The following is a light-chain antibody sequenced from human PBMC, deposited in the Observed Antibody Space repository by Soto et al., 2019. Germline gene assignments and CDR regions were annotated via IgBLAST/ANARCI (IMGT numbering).Light chain of an antibody. V-gene: IGLV1-40*01. J-gene: IGLJ1*01. CDR3: QSYDSSLSGYV. Sequence: QSVLTQRPSVSGAPGQRVTISSTGSSSNIGAGYDVHWYQQLPGTAPKLLIYGNSNRPSGVPDRFSGSKSGTSASLAITGLQAEDEADYYCQSYDSSLSGYVFGTGTKVTVL. CDR1: SSNIGAGYD. CDR2: GNS.